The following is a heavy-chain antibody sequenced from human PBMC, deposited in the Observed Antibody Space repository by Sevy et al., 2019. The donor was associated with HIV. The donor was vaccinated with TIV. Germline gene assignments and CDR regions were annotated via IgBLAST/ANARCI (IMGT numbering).Heavy chain of an antibody. J-gene: IGHJ6*02. D-gene: IGHD3-10*01. CDR3: AKSYFGSGTSYGMDL. Sequence: GGSLRLSCAVSGFTFRNFWMSWVRQAPGKGLEWVGNIRQDGSEKYYVDSVRGRFTISRDNAKNSLFLQLNSLRADDTAIYYCAKSYFGSGTSYGMDLWGRGTTVTVSS. CDR1: GFTFRNFW. CDR2: IRQDGSEK. V-gene: IGHV3-7*01.